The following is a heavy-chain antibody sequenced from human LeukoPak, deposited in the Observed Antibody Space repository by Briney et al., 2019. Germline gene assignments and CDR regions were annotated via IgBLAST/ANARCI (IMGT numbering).Heavy chain of an antibody. CDR1: GGSFSGYY. CDR3: ARVRGPTVVTMYFDY. D-gene: IGHD4-23*01. V-gene: IGHV4-34*01. J-gene: IGHJ4*02. Sequence: SETLSLTCAVYGGSFSGYYWSWIRQPPGKGLEWIGEINHSGSTNYNPSLKSRVTISVDTSKNQFSLKLSSVTAADTAVYYCARVRGPTVVTMYFDYWGQGNLVTVSS. CDR2: INHSGST.